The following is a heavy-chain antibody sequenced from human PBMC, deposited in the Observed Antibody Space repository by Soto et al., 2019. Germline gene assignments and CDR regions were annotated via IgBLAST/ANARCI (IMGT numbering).Heavy chain of an antibody. D-gene: IGHD1-26*01. CDR3: ARRYGGNFDY. CDR1: GGSINNYY. J-gene: IGHJ4*02. CDR2: IYYSGST. Sequence: QVQLQESGPGLVKPSETLSLTCTVSGGSINNYYWSWIRQPPGKGLEWIGYIYYSGSTNYNPSLTSRVTISVATSTNQFSLKLSSVTAADTAVYSCARRYGGNFDYWGQGTLVTVSS. V-gene: IGHV4-59*01.